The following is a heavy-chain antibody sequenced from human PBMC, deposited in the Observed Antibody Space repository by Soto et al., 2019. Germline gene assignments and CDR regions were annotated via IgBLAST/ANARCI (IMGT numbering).Heavy chain of an antibody. J-gene: IGHJ5*02. V-gene: IGHV4-38-2*02. CDR2: IYHSGST. CDR3: ARDGVLLWFGGLPKGISWFDP. D-gene: IGHD3-10*01. Sequence: SETLSLTCAVSGYSISSGYYWGWIRQPPGKGLEWIGSIYHSGSTYYNPSLKSRVTISVDTSKNQFSLKLSSVTAADTAVYYCARDGVLLWFGGLPKGISWFDPWGQGTLVTVSS. CDR1: GYSISSGYY.